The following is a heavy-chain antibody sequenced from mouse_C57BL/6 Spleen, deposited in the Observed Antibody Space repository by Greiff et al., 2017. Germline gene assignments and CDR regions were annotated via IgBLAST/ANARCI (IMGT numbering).Heavy chain of an antibody. V-gene: IGHV1-85*01. CDR3: ARERDTVVAARYFDV. Sequence: QVQLKQSGPELVKPGASVKLSCKASGYTFTSYDINWVKQRPGQGLEWIGRIYPRDGSTKYNEKFKGKATLTVDTSSSTAYMELHSLTSEDSAVYFCARERDTVVAARYFDVWGTGTTVTVSS. CDR1: GYTFTSYD. CDR2: IYPRDGST. J-gene: IGHJ1*03. D-gene: IGHD1-1*01.